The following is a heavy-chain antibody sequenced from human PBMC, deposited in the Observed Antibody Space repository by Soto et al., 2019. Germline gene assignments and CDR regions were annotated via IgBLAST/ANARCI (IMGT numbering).Heavy chain of an antibody. Sequence: QVQLQQWGAGLLKPSETLSLTCAVYGGSFSGYYWSWIRQPPGKGLEWIGEINHSGSTNYNPSLKSRVTISVDTSKNQFSLKLSSVTAADTALYYCARGFAIWFAHLHWFDPWGQGTLVTVSS. J-gene: IGHJ5*02. D-gene: IGHD3-10*01. CDR3: ARGFAIWFAHLHWFDP. CDR1: GGSFSGYY. CDR2: INHSGST. V-gene: IGHV4-34*01.